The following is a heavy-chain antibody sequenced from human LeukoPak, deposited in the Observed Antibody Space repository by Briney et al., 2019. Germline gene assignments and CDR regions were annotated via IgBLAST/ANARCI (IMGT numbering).Heavy chain of an antibody. Sequence: ASVKVSCKASGGTFSSYAISWVRQAPGQGREWMGGIIPIFGTANYAQKFQGRVTITADESTSTAYMELSSLRSEDTAVYYCATMPPRIAAQHNFDYWGQGTLVTVSS. D-gene: IGHD6-13*01. CDR2: IIPIFGTA. J-gene: IGHJ4*02. CDR3: ATMPPRIAAQHNFDY. CDR1: GGTFSSYA. V-gene: IGHV1-69*13.